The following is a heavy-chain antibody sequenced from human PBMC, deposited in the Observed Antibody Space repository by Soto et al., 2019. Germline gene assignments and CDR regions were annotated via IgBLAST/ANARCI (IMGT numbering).Heavy chain of an antibody. Sequence: PAGSLRLSCAASGVSFSSYGMHWVRQAPGKGLEWVAVISYDGSNKYYADSVKGRFTISRDNSKNTLYLQMNSLRAEDTAVYYCAPWFGAFDYWGQGTLVTVSS. J-gene: IGHJ4*02. CDR1: GVSFSSYG. CDR2: ISYDGSNK. D-gene: IGHD3-10*01. V-gene: IGHV3-30*03. CDR3: APWFGAFDY.